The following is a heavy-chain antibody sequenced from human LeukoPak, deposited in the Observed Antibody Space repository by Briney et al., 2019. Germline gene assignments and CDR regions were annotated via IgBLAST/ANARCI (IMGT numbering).Heavy chain of an antibody. CDR2: IYHSGRT. CDR1: GGSIISSNW. V-gene: IGHV4-4*02. CDR3: ARDRSEGLWFGDAFDI. J-gene: IGHJ3*02. D-gene: IGHD3-10*01. Sequence: SETLSLTCAVSGGSIISSNWWSWVRQPPGKGLEWIGEIYHSGRTTYNPSLKSRVTISLDKSKNQFSLKLSSVTAADTAVYYCARDRSEGLWFGDAFDIWGQGTMVTVSS.